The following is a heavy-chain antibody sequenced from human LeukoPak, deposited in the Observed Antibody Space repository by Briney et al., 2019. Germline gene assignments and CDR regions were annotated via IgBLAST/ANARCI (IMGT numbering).Heavy chain of an antibody. J-gene: IGHJ4*02. CDR2: MNPNSGNT. Sequence: ASVKVSCKASGYTFTSYDINWVRQATGQGLEWMGWMNPNSGNTGYAQKFQGRVTMTWNTSISTAYMELSSLRSEDTAVYYCARGSGGSYYFDYWGQGTLVTVSS. CDR1: GYTFTSYD. D-gene: IGHD1-26*01. V-gene: IGHV1-8*01. CDR3: ARGSGGSYYFDY.